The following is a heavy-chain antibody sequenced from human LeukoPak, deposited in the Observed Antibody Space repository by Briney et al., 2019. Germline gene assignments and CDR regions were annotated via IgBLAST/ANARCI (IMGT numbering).Heavy chain of an antibody. CDR1: GGSISSGSSY. Sequence: SQTLSLTCTVSGGSISSGSSYWNWIRQPAGKGLEWIGRIYTSGSTNYNPSLKSRLTISVDTSKNQFSLKLSSVTAADTAVYYGAISNGSESIPIYNTTGWNAGGKGTTVTFSS. J-gene: IGHJ6*04. D-gene: IGHD3-10*01. CDR2: IYTSGST. V-gene: IGHV4-61*02. CDR3: AISNGSESIPIYNTTGWNA.